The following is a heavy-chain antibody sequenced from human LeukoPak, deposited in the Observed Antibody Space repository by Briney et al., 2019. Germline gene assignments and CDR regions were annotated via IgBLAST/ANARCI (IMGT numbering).Heavy chain of an antibody. CDR3: ARYGFSTVWQGGWHAFDI. D-gene: IGHD6-13*01. V-gene: IGHV1-46*01. CDR2: IDPTTGDT. J-gene: IGHJ3*02. Sequence: ASVRVSCKASGYTFTSYYMHWVRQAPGQALEWLGIIDPTTGDTTYAQKLQRRLTMTRDMSTSTVYMELSSLASEDTAVFYCARYGFSTVWQGGWHAFDIWGQGTVVTVSS. CDR1: GYTFTSYY.